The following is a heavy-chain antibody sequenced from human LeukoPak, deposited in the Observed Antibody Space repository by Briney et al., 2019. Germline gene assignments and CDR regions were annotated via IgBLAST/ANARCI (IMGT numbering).Heavy chain of an antibody. CDR1: GFTFSNYV. J-gene: IGHJ3*02. V-gene: IGHV3-23*01. CDR2: ISGSGGRT. D-gene: IGHD3-22*01. Sequence: SGGSLRLSCAASGFTFSNYVMGWVRQAPGKGLEWVSTISGSGGRTYYADSVKGRFTISRDNSQNTLSLQMNSLRAEDTALYYCAKSLFGMMVGDDAFDIWGQGTMVAVSS. CDR3: AKSLFGMMVGDDAFDI.